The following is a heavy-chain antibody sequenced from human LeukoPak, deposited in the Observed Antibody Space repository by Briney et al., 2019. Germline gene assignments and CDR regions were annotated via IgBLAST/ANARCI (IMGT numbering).Heavy chain of an antibody. CDR3: AKDLAQLGLDY. V-gene: IGHV3-30-3*01. CDR2: ISYDGSNK. D-gene: IGHD7-27*01. J-gene: IGHJ4*02. CDR1: GFTFSSYA. Sequence: PGGSLRLSCGASGFTFSSYAMHWVRQAPGKGLEWVAVISYDGSNKYYADSVKGRFTISRDNSKNTLYLQMNSLRGEDTAVYYCAKDLAQLGLDYWGQGTLVTVSS.